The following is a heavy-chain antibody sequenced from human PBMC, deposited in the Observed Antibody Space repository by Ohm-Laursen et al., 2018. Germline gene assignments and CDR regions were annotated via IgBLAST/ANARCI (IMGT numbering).Heavy chain of an antibody. D-gene: IGHD1-26*01. Sequence: SLRLSCAASGFTFSSYEINWVRQAPGKGLEWVSYISSSGNTIYYADSVKGRFTISRDNSKDTLFLHMYSLRAEDTAVYYCAKDSWEDEFIDYWGQGTLVTVSS. J-gene: IGHJ4*02. CDR3: AKDSWEDEFIDY. V-gene: IGHV3-48*03. CDR1: GFTFSSYE. CDR2: ISSSGNTI.